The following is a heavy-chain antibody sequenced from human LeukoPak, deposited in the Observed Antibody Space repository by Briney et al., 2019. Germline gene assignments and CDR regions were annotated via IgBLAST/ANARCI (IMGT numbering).Heavy chain of an antibody. Sequence: SETLSLTCTVSGGSISSYYWSWIRQPPGKGLEWIGNIRYSGSTNYNPSLKSRVTISVDTSKSQFSLKLSSVTAADTAVYYCARTTEGGYTYGYFYYYYMDVWGKGTTVTISS. CDR1: GGSISSYY. D-gene: IGHD5-18*01. J-gene: IGHJ6*03. CDR2: IRYSGST. V-gene: IGHV4-59*01. CDR3: ARTTEGGYTYGYFYYYYMDV.